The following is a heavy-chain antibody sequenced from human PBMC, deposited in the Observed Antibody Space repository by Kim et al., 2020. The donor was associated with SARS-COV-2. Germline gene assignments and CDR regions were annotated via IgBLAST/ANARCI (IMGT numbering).Heavy chain of an antibody. CDR3: ARAGLEYQLHQAGWFDP. J-gene: IGHJ5*02. CDR2: IYYSGST. Sequence: SETLSLTCTVSGGSISSGDYYWSWIRQPPGKGLEWIGYIYYSGSTYYNPSLKSRVTISVDTSKNQFSLKLSSVTAADTAVYYCARAGLEYQLHQAGWFDPWGQGTLVTVSS. V-gene: IGHV4-30-4*01. D-gene: IGHD2-2*01. CDR1: GGSISSGDYY.